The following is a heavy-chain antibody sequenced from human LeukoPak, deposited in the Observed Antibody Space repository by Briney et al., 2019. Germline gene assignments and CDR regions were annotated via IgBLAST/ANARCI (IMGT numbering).Heavy chain of an antibody. J-gene: IGHJ4*02. Sequence: GGSLRLSCAASGFTFSIYVIHWVRQTPGMGLEWVAVISSDGSKKYYADSVKGRFTISRDNSENTLYLQMNNLRAEDTAIYYCATSGSYDYWGQGTLVTVSS. V-gene: IGHV3-30-3*01. CDR2: ISSDGSKK. D-gene: IGHD1-26*01. CDR1: GFTFSIYV. CDR3: ATSGSYDY.